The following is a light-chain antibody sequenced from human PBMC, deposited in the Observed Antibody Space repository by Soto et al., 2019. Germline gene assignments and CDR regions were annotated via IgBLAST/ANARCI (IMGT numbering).Light chain of an antibody. Sequence: EIVMTQSPATLSVSPGERATLSCRASQSVSSNLAWYQQKPGQAPRLLIYGASTRATGIPARFSGSGSGTEFTLTISSLRSEDFAVYYCQQYNNWPLYTFGQGTKLEIQ. CDR2: GAS. V-gene: IGKV3-15*01. CDR1: QSVSSN. J-gene: IGKJ2*01. CDR3: QQYNNWPLYT.